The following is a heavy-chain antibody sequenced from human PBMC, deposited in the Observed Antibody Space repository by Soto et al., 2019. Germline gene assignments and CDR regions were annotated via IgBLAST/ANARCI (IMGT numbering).Heavy chain of an antibody. J-gene: IGHJ4*02. CDR1: GGSISSGGYY. CDR3: ARSTVTNTYYFDY. CDR2: IYYSGST. D-gene: IGHD4-17*01. V-gene: IGHV4-31*03. Sequence: PSETLSLTCTVSGGSISSGGYYWSWIRQHPGKGLEWIGYIYYSGSTYYNPSLKSRVTISVDTSKNQFSLKLSSVTAADTAVYYCARSTVTNTYYFDYWGQGTLVTVSS.